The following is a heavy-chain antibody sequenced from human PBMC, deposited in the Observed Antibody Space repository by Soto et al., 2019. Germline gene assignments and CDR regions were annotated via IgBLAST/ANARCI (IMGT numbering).Heavy chain of an antibody. V-gene: IGHV4-39*01. CDR2: IYYDEST. CDR1: GVSLNSGHYY. J-gene: IGHJ4*02. Sequence: QVKLQESGPGLLKPLETLSLTCTFSGVSLNSGHYYWVWIRQSPGKGLAWIASIYYDESTYYNPSVKMRVTISTSKTKNQYYLTLKSVTAADTDVYYCGKVLIGATRHTDVDSWGQGALFPVSS. CDR3: GKVLIGATRHTDVDS. D-gene: IGHD1-1*01.